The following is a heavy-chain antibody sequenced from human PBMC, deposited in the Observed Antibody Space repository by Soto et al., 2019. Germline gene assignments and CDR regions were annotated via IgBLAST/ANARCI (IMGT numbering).Heavy chain of an antibody. CDR2: IIPIFGTA. D-gene: IGHD5-18*01. CDR1: GGTFSSYA. Sequence: QVQLVQSGAEVKKPGSSVKVSCKASGGTFSSYAISWVRQAPGHGLEWMGGIIPIFGTANYAQKFQGRVTITADESTSTASRELSSLRSEDTAVYYCATSGGYSYGYLDYWGQGTLVTVSS. J-gene: IGHJ4*02. CDR3: ATSGGYSYGYLDY. V-gene: IGHV1-69*01.